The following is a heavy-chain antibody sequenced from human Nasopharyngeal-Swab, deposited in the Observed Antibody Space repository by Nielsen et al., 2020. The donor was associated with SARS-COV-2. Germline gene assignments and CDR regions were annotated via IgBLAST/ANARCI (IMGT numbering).Heavy chain of an antibody. V-gene: IGHV3-69-1*01. CDR3: ARERGGGYGDY. Sequence: GESLKISCATSGFTFSHYTMTWVRQAPGKGLLWISYITSGNSVQYADSVRGRFTISRDNAKNSLYLQMNSLTAEDTAVYYCARERGGGYGDYWGQGTLVTVSS. CDR2: ITSGNSV. J-gene: IGHJ4*02. D-gene: IGHD5-12*01. CDR1: GFTFSHYT.